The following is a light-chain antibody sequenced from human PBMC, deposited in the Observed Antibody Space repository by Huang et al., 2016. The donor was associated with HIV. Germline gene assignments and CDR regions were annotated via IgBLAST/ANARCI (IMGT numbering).Light chain of an antibody. CDR2: GAS. J-gene: IGKJ2*01. V-gene: IGKV3-20*01. CDR3: QQYGNSPDT. CDR1: QSVSSGY. Sequence: EIVLTQSPGTLSLFPGEGATLSCRASQSVSSGYLAWYQQKPGQAPRLLIYGASSRAIDIPDRFSGSGSGTDFTLTISRLEPEDFAVYYCQQYGNSPDTFGQGTKVEIK.